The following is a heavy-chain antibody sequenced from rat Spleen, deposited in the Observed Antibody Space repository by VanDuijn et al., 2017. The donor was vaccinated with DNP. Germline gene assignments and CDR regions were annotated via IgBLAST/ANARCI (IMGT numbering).Heavy chain of an antibody. V-gene: IGHV3-3*01. CDR1: GHSITSSNR. CDR3: ARGYYDGSYYD. J-gene: IGHJ2*01. CDR2: IDSAGTP. D-gene: IGHD1-12*02. Sequence: EVQLQESGPGLVKPSQSLSLTCSVTGHSITSSNRWNWIRKFPGNKLEWMGYIDSAGTPIQNPSLKSRISITRDTSKNQFFLQVNSVTTEDTATYYCARGYYDGSYYDWGQGVMVTVSS.